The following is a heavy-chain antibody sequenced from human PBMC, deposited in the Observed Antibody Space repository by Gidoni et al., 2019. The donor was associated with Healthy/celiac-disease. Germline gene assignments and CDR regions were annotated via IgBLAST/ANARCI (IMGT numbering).Heavy chain of an antibody. Sequence: QVQLVESGGGVVQPGRSLRLSCAASGFTFSSYAMHWVRPAPGKGLEWVAVISYDGSNKYYADSVKGRFTISRDNSKNTLYLQMNSLRAEDTAVYYCARGPPPNDYGDHLPYYYYYYGMDVWGQGTTVTVSS. D-gene: IGHD4-17*01. CDR1: GFTFSSYA. J-gene: IGHJ6*02. CDR2: ISYDGSNK. V-gene: IGHV3-30-3*01. CDR3: ARGPPPNDYGDHLPYYYYYYGMDV.